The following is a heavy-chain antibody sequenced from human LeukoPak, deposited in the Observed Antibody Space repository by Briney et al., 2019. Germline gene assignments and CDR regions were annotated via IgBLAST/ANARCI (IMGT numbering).Heavy chain of an antibody. CDR1: GFTFSSYW. CDR3: AVDYYDSSGYLMDAFDI. CDR2: IKQDGSEK. J-gene: IGHJ3*02. D-gene: IGHD3-22*01. V-gene: IGHV3-7*01. Sequence: GGSLRLSCAASGFTFSSYWMSWVRQAPGKGLEWVANIKQDGSEKYYVDSVKGRFTISRDNAKNSLYLQMNSLRAEDTAVYYCAVDYYDSSGYLMDAFDIWGQGTMLTVSS.